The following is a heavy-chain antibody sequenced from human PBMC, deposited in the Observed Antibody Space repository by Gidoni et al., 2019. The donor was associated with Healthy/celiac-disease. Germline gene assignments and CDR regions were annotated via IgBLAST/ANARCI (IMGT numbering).Heavy chain of an antibody. D-gene: IGHD4-17*01. V-gene: IGHV4-61*02. CDR2: IYTSGST. Sequence: QVQLQESGPGLVKPSQTLSLTCTVSGGSISSGSYYWSWIRQPAGKGLEWIGRIYTSGSTNYNPSLKSRVTISVDTSKNQFPLKLSSVTAADTAVYYCAREDYYNWFDPWGQGTLVTVSS. J-gene: IGHJ5*02. CDR1: GGSISSGSYY. CDR3: AREDYYNWFDP.